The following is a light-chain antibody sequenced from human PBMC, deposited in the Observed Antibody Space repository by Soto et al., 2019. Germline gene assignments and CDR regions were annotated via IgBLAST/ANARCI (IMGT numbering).Light chain of an antibody. Sequence: EIVLTQSPGTLSLSPGERATLSCRASQSVSSSYLAWYQQRPGQAPRRLIYGASIRATGIPDRFSSIASETHFTITISRLEPEDFAVYYCHQYGSSPRTFAQGTKLEIK. CDR3: HQYGSSPRT. CDR2: GAS. J-gene: IGKJ2*01. V-gene: IGKV3-20*01. CDR1: QSVSSSY.